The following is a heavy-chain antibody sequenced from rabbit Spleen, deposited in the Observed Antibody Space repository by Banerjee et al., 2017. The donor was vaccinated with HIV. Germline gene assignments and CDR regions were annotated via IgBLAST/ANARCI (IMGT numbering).Heavy chain of an antibody. D-gene: IGHD7-1*01. J-gene: IGHJ4*01. Sequence: QEQLVESGGGLVKPGASLTLTCTASGFSFSSGYDMCWVRQAPGKGLEWIGCIDTGSGSTYYASWAKGRFTISRSTSLNTVDLRMTSLTAADTATYFCARDVDGRIGIYYFNFWGQGTLVTVS. CDR3: ARDVDGRIGIYYFNF. V-gene: IGHV1S43*01. CDR2: IDTGSGST. CDR1: GFSFSSGYD.